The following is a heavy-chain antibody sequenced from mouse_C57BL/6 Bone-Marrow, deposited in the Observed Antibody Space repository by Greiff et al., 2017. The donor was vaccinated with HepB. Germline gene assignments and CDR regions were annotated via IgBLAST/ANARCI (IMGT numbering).Heavy chain of an antibody. V-gene: IGHV5-17*01. CDR2: ISSGSSTI. CDR1: GFTFSDYG. D-gene: IGHD2-1*01. Sequence: EVKLMESGGGLVKPGGSLKLSCAASGFTFSDYGMHWVRQAPEKGLEWVAYISSGSSTIYYADTVKGRFTISRDNAKNTLFLQMTSLRSEDTAMYYCARPDYGNCFDYWGQGTTLTVSS. J-gene: IGHJ2*01. CDR3: ARPDYGNCFDY.